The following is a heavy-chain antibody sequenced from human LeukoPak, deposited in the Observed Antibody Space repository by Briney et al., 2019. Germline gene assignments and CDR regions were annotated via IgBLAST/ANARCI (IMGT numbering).Heavy chain of an antibody. D-gene: IGHD4-17*01. CDR3: ATNGDPRDY. CDR2: FDPEDGET. Sequence: ASVKVSCKASGYTFTGYYMHWVRQAPGKGLEWMGGFDPEDGETIYAQKFQGRVTMTEDTSTDTAYMELSSLRSEDTAVYYCATNGDPRDYWGQGTLVTVSS. CDR1: GYTFTGYY. J-gene: IGHJ4*02. V-gene: IGHV1-24*01.